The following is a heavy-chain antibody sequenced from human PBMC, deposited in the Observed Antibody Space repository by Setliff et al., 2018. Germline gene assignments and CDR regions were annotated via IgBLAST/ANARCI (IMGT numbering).Heavy chain of an antibody. CDR1: GFIVSNNE. V-gene: IGHV3-53*01. J-gene: IGHJ4*02. D-gene: IGHD3-10*01. CDR3: RLWFGETSRDY. CDR2: TYADGTT. Sequence: GGSPRLSCAASGFIVSNNEMSWVRQAPGKGLEWVSVTYADGTTNYADSVKGRFTISRDNSKNALYLQMNSLRAEDTAVYYCRLWFGETSRDYWGQGTLVTVSS.